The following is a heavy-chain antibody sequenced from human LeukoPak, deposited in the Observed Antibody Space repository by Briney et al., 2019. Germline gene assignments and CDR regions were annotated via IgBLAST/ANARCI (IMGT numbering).Heavy chain of an antibody. J-gene: IGHJ5*02. Sequence: ASVKVSCKASGYTFTSYGISWVRQAPGQGLEWMGWISAYNGNTNYAQKLQGRVTMTTDTSTSTAYMELRSLRSDDTAVYYCARGAYIAAAHNWLDPWGQGTLVTVSS. CDR2: ISAYNGNT. D-gene: IGHD6-13*01. V-gene: IGHV1-18*01. CDR3: ARGAYIAAAHNWLDP. CDR1: GYTFTSYG.